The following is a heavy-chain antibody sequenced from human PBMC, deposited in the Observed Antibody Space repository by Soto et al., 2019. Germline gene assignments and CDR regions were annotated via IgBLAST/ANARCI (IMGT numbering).Heavy chain of an antibody. V-gene: IGHV3-30-3*01. J-gene: IGHJ6*01. D-gene: IGHD6-19*01. CDR1: GFTFSSYA. CDR3: ARDEYSSGWYRYYYYYGMDV. CDR2: ISYDGSNK. Sequence: QVQLVESGGGVVQPGRSLRLSCAASGFTFSSYAMHWVRQAPGKGLEWVAVISYDGSNKYYADSVKGRFTISRDNSKNTLYLQMNSLRAEDTAVYYCARDEYSSGWYRYYYYYGMDVW.